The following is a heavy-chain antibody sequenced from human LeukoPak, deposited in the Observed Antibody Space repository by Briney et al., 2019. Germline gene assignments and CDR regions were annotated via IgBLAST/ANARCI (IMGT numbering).Heavy chain of an antibody. CDR1: GFTVSSNS. CDR2: IYSGST. V-gene: IGHV3-53*01. Sequence: GGSLRLSCTVSGFTVSSNSMSWVRQAPGKGLEWVSFIYSGSTHYSDSVKGRFTVSRDNSKNTLYLQMNSLRAEDTAVYYCARRAGAYSHPYDYWGQGTLVTVSS. D-gene: IGHD4/OR15-4a*01. J-gene: IGHJ4*02. CDR3: ARRAGAYSHPYDY.